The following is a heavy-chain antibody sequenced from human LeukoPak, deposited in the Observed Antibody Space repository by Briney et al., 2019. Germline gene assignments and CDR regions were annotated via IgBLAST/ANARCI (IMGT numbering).Heavy chain of an antibody. D-gene: IGHD6-13*01. V-gene: IGHV1-2*02. CDR3: ARCTAAAGTYPLDY. J-gene: IGHJ4*02. CDR2: INPNRGDT. CDR1: GYTFTDYY. Sequence: ASGKVSCKASGYTFTDYYMHWVRQAPGQGLEWIGWINPNRGDTIFAQKFHGRVTMIKDTSISTAYMELSRLTSDDTAVYFCARCTAAAGTYPLDYWGQGTLVTVSS.